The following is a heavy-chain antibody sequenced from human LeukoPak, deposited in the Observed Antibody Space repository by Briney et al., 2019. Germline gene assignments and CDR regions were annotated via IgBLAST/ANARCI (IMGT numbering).Heavy chain of an antibody. D-gene: IGHD2/OR15-2a*01. CDR3: ARHRNIFLWYFDL. CDR2: IYYSGST. CDR1: GGSISNYY. V-gene: IGHV4-59*01. Sequence: SETLSLTCTVSGGSISNYYWTWIRQPPGKGLEWIGYIYYSGSTNYNPSLKSRVTILVDTSKNQFSMKLSSVTAADTAVYYCARHRNIFLWYFDLWGRGTLVTVSS. J-gene: IGHJ2*01.